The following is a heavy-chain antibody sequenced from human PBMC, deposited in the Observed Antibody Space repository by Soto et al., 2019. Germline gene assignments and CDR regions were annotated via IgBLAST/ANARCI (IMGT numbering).Heavy chain of an antibody. CDR1: GFIFSNYG. CDR3: AKDADLKAAAYYFDY. V-gene: IGHV3-30*18. Sequence: SLRLSCAASGFIFSNYGMHWVRQAPGKGLEWVAVISYNGNNEYYTDSVKGRFTISRDNAKNTLYLQMNSLRGEDTAVYYCAKDADLKAAAYYFDYWGQGALVTVSS. D-gene: IGHD6-13*01. J-gene: IGHJ4*02. CDR2: ISYNGNNE.